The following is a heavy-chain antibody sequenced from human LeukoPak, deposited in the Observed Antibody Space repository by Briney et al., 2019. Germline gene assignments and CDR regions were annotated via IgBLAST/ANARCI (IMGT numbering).Heavy chain of an antibody. CDR3: ARDRGSSGWYEFDY. J-gene: IGHJ4*02. CDR1: GFTSSSYW. Sequence: PAGTLRLSCAASGFTSSSYWMSWVRQAPGKGLEWVANIKQDGSEKYYVDSVKGRFTISRDNAKNSLYLQMNSLRAEDTAVYYCARDRGSSGWYEFDYWGQGTLVTVSS. V-gene: IGHV3-7*01. CDR2: IKQDGSEK. D-gene: IGHD6-19*01.